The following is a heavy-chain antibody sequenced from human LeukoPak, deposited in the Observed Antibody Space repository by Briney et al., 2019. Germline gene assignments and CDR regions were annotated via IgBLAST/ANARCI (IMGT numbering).Heavy chain of an antibody. J-gene: IGHJ4*02. V-gene: IGHV4-30-2*01. CDR2: INHSGST. Sequence: PSETLSLTCAVSGGSISSGGYSWSWIRQPPGKGLEWVGYINHSGSTYYNPSLKSRVTISVDRSKNQFSLKLSSVTAADTAVYYCAGGGNYYGSGSYYPPFDYWGQGTLVTVSS. CDR1: GGSISSGGYS. CDR3: AGGGNYYGSGSYYPPFDY. D-gene: IGHD3-10*01.